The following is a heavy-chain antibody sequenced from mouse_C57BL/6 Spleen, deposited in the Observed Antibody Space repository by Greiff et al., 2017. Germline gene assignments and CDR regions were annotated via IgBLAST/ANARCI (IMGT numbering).Heavy chain of an antibody. CDR1: GYTFTSYG. CDR2: IYPRSGNT. CDR3: ARSDCGSPPFDD. J-gene: IGHJ2*01. V-gene: IGHV1-81*01. D-gene: IGHD1-1*01. Sequence: VQLQQSGAELARPGASVKLSCKASGYTFTSYGISWVKQRTGQGLEWIGEIYPRSGNTYYNEKFKGKATLTADKSSSTAYMELRSLTSEDSAVYFCARSDCGSPPFDDWGQGTTLTVSS.